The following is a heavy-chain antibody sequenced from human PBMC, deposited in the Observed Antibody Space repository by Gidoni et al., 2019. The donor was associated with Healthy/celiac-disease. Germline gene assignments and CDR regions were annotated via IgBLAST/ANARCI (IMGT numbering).Heavy chain of an antibody. J-gene: IGHJ4*02. Sequence: EKGLEWVSYISSSSSYTNYADSVKGRFTISRDNAKNSLYLQMNSLRAEDTAVYYCARVTKMGYYGSGSYDYWGQGTLVTVSS. D-gene: IGHD3-10*01. CDR3: ARVTKMGYYGSGSYDY. V-gene: IGHV3-11*06. CDR2: ISSSSSYT.